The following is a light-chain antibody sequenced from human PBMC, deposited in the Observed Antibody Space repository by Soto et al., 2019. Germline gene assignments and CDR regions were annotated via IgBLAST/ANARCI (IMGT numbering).Light chain of an antibody. J-gene: IGLJ2*01. CDR3: AAWDDSLSGHVVV. Sequence: QSVLTQPPSASGTPGQRVTISCSGSSSNIGSNYVYWYQQLPGTAPKLLIYRNNQRPSGVPDRFSGSKSGTSASLAISGLRSEDEADYYCAAWDDSLSGHVVVFGGGTKLTVL. CDR1: SSNIGSNY. V-gene: IGLV1-47*01. CDR2: RNN.